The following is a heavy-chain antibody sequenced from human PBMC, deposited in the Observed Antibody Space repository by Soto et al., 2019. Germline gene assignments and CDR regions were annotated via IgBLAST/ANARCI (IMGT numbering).Heavy chain of an antibody. V-gene: IGHV4-39*01. CDR2: IYYSGST. CDR1: GGSISSSSYY. D-gene: IGHD6-13*01. J-gene: IGHJ5*02. CDR3: ASTIRIAAAGTGWFDP. Sequence: PSETLSLTCTVSGGSISSSSYYWGWIRQPPGKGLEWIGSIYYSGSTYYNPSLKSRVTISVDTSKNQFSLKLSSVTAADTAVYYCASTIRIAAAGTGWFDPWGQGTLVTVSS.